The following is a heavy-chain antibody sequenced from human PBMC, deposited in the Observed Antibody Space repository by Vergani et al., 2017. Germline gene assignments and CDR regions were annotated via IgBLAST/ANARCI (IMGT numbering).Heavy chain of an antibody. CDR3: ARVIVVVPAAPPGGWFDP. CDR2: IYYSGST. D-gene: IGHD2-2*01. Sequence: QVQLQESGPGLVKPSQTLSLTCTVSGGSISSGGYYWSWIRQHPGKGLEWLGYIYYSGSTYYNPSLKSRVTIPVDTSKNQFSLKLSSVTAADTAVYYCARVIVVVPAAPPGGWFDPWGQGTLVTVSS. J-gene: IGHJ5*02. CDR1: GGSISSGGYY. V-gene: IGHV4-31*03.